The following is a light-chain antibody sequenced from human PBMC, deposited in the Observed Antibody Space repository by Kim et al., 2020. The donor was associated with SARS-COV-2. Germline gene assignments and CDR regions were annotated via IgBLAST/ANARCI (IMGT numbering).Light chain of an antibody. Sequence: EIVLTQSPGTLSLSPGERATLSCRASQSVSSSYLAWYQQKPGQAPRLLIYGASSRATGVPDRFSGSGSGTDFTLTITRLEPEDFAVYYSQQYGNSPHTFGQGTKVDIK. V-gene: IGKV3-20*01. CDR3: QQYGNSPHT. J-gene: IGKJ1*01. CDR2: GAS. CDR1: QSVSSSY.